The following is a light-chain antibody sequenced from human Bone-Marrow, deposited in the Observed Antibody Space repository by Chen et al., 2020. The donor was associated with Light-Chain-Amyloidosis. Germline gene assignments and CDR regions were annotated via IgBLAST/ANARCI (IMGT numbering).Light chain of an antibody. CDR3: QSADSSGTYEVI. J-gene: IGLJ2*01. Sequence: SYELTQPPSVSVSPGQTARITCSGDDLPTKYAYWYQQKTGQAPVLEIHRDTERPSGISERFSGSSSGTTATLTISGVQAEDEADYHCQSADSSGTYEVIFGGGTKLTVL. V-gene: IGLV3-25*03. CDR1: DLPTKY. CDR2: RDT.